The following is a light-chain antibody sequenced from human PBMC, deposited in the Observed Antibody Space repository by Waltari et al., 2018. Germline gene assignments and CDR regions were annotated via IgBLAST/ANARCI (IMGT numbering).Light chain of an antibody. CDR2: GAS. Sequence: EIVLTQSPGTMSLSPGDRAILSCRASQTINSNHLAWYKQKPGQAPRLLIHGASSRAIGSRDRFCGSGSGTDFTLTNSGLEPGDSGVYYCQQYSASTGTFGQGTKVEIK. CDR3: QQYSASTGT. CDR1: QTINSNH. V-gene: IGKV3-20*01. J-gene: IGKJ1*01.